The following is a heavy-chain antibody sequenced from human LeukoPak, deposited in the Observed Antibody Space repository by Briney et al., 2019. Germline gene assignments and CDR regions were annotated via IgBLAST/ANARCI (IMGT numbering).Heavy chain of an antibody. CDR3: ARDSRYCSSTSCYSYYYYYGMDV. V-gene: IGHV4-4*07. D-gene: IGHD2-2*01. J-gene: IGHJ6*02. Sequence: PSETLSLTCTVSGGSISGYYWSWIRQATGKGLEWIGRIYTTGYTNYNPSLKSRVTMSVDTSKNQFSLKLSSVTAADTAVYYCARDSRYCSSTSCYSYYYYYGMDVWGQGTTVTVSS. CDR1: GGSISGYY. CDR2: IYTTGYT.